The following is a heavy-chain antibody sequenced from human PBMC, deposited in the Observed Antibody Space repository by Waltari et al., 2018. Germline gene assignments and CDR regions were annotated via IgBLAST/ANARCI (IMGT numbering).Heavy chain of an antibody. CDR3: TSRYSGSYYYAFDI. D-gene: IGHD1-26*01. J-gene: IGHJ3*02. Sequence: EVQLVQSGAEVKKPGATVKISCKASGYTFTDYYMHWVQQAPGKGLEWMGRVDPEDGETIYAEKFQGRVTITADTSTDTAYMELSSLRSEDTAVYYCTSRYSGSYYYAFDIWGQGTMVTVSS. V-gene: IGHV1-69-2*01. CDR1: GYTFTDYY. CDR2: VDPEDGET.